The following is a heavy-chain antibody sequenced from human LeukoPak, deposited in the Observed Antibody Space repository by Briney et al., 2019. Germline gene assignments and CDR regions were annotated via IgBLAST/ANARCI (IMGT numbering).Heavy chain of an antibody. CDR1: GYTFTGYY. CDR3: ARGLLIVVVPAAAYEDY. J-gene: IGHJ4*02. CDR2: INPNSGGT. Sequence: ASVKVSCKASGYTFTGYYMHWVRQAPGQGLEWMGWINPNSGGTNYAQKFQGRVTMTRDTSISTAYMELSRLRSDDTAVYYCARGLLIVVVPAAAYEDYWGQGTLVTVSS. D-gene: IGHD2-2*01. V-gene: IGHV1-2*02.